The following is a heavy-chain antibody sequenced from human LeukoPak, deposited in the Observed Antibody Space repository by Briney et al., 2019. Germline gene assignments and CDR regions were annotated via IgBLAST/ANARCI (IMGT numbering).Heavy chain of an antibody. V-gene: IGHV1-2*06. CDR2: INPNSGGT. D-gene: IGHD3-22*01. CDR3: ARVGYYESSGYYEY. CDR1: GYPFTSYG. Sequence: ASVKVSCKASGYPFTSYGISWVRQAPGQGLEWMGRINPNSGGTNYAQKFQGRVTMTRDTSISTVYMELSRLRSDDTAVYYCARVGYYESSGYYEYWGQGTLVTVSS. J-gene: IGHJ4*02.